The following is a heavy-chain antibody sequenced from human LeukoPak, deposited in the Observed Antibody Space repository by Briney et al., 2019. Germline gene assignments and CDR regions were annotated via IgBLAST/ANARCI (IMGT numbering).Heavy chain of an antibody. J-gene: IGHJ4*02. Sequence: GASVKVSCKASGYTFTGYYMHWVRQAPGQGLEWMGWINPNSGGTNYAQKFQGRVTMTRDTSISTAYMELSRLRSDDTAVYYCARDWGSSGWSTFNYWGQGTLVTVSS. CDR3: ARDWGSSGWSTFNY. V-gene: IGHV1-2*02. D-gene: IGHD6-19*01. CDR1: GYTFTGYY. CDR2: INPNSGGT.